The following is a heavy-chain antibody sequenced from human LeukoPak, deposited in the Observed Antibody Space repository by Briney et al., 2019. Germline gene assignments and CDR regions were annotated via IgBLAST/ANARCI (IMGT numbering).Heavy chain of an antibody. CDR3: ARDESGSYSFDY. D-gene: IGHD1-26*01. Sequence: GGSLRLSCAASGFTFSSYEMNWVRQAPGKGLEWVSYISSSGSTIYYADSVKGRFTISRDNAKNSLYLQMNSLRAEDTAVYYCARDESGSYSFDYWGQGTLVTVSS. J-gene: IGHJ4*02. CDR1: GFTFSSYE. V-gene: IGHV3-48*03. CDR2: ISSSGSTI.